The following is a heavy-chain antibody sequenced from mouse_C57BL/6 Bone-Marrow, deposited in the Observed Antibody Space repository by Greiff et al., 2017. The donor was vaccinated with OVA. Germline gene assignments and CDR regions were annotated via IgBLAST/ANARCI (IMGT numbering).Heavy chain of an antibody. CDR3: AREGMGRWLLGPFDY. CDR2: IDPNSGGT. CDR1: GYTFTSYW. V-gene: IGHV1-72*01. D-gene: IGHD2-3*01. Sequence: QVQLQQPGAELVKPGASVKLSCKASGYTFTSYWMHWVKQRPGRGLEWIGRIDPNSGGTKYNEKFQSKATLTVDKPSSTAYMQLSSLTSEDSAVYYCAREGMGRWLLGPFDYWGQGTTLTVSS. J-gene: IGHJ2*01.